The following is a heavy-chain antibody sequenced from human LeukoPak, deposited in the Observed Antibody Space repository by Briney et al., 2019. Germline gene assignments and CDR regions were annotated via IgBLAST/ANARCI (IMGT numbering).Heavy chain of an antibody. D-gene: IGHD3-3*01. J-gene: IGHJ5*02. CDR3: AKEANYDFWSGYDP. Sequence: GGSLRLSCAASRFAFSSYGMHWVRQAPGKGLEWVAVIWYDGSNKYYADSVKGRFTISRDNSKNTLYLQMNSLRAEDTAVYYCAKEANYDFWSGYDPWGQGTLVTVPS. CDR1: RFAFSSYG. V-gene: IGHV3-33*06. CDR2: IWYDGSNK.